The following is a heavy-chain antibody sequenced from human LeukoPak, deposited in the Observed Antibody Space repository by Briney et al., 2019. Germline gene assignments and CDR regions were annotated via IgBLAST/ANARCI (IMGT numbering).Heavy chain of an antibody. CDR2: ISGSGSST. CDR1: GLTFSSYA. CDR3: AKDRHSTSLVYFDY. J-gene: IGHJ4*02. V-gene: IGHV3-23*01. Sequence: GGSLRLSCAASGLTFSSYAMSWVRQAPGKGLEWVSGISGSGSSTYYADSVKGRFTISRDNSRNTLYLLMNTLRAEDTAIYFCAKDRHSTSLVYFDYWGQGTLVTVSS. D-gene: IGHD6-6*01.